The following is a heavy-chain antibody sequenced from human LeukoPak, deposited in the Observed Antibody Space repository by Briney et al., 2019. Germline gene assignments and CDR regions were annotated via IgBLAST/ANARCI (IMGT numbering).Heavy chain of an antibody. CDR3: ARGYCTNGVCYIGPFDY. D-gene: IGHD2-8*01. CDR2: IYHSGST. J-gene: IGHJ4*02. Sequence: SQTLSLTCAVSGGSISSGGYSWSWIRQPPGKGLEWIGYIYHSGSTYYNPSLKSRVTISVDRSKNQFSLKLSSVTAADTAVYYCARGYCTNGVCYIGPFDYWGQGTLVTVSS. CDR1: GGSISSGGYS. V-gene: IGHV4-30-2*01.